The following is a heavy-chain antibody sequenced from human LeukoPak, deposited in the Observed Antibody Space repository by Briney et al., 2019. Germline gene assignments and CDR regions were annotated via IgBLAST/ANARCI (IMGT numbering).Heavy chain of an antibody. CDR2: IRYDGSNK. J-gene: IGHJ5*02. V-gene: IGHV3-30*02. D-gene: IGHD2/OR15-2a*01. Sequence: GGSLRLSCAASGFTFSSYGMHWVRQAPGKGLEWVAFIRYDGSNKYYADSVKGRFTISRDNSKNTLYLQMKSLRAEDTAVYYCARDLWTTNWFDPWGQGTLVTVSS. CDR3: ARDLWTTNWFDP. CDR1: GFTFSSYG.